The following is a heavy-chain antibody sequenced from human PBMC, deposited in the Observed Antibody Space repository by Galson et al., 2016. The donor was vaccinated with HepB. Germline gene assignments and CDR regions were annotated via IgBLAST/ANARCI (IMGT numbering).Heavy chain of an antibody. Sequence: SVKVSCKASEGIFNSYAITWVRQAPGQGLEWMGGIIPIFGTTSYAQKFQGRVTISADDSMSTAYMELSSLRSEDTAVYFCARVPGHYYDTSGYSSLGGLDVWGQGTTVTVSS. CDR1: EGIFNSYA. J-gene: IGHJ6*02. CDR3: ARVPGHYYDTSGYSSLGGLDV. D-gene: IGHD3-22*01. CDR2: IIPIFGTT. V-gene: IGHV1-69*13.